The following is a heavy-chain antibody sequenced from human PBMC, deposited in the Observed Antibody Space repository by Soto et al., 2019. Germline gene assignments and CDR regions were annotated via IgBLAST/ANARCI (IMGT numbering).Heavy chain of an antibody. CDR3: ARRLYYDSSGFEGGGMDV. J-gene: IGHJ6*02. D-gene: IGHD3-22*01. CDR2: IYYSGST. V-gene: IGHV4-39*01. Sequence: SETLPLTCTVSGGSISSSIYYWGWIRQPPGKGLEWIGSIYYSGSTYYNPSLKSRVTISVDTSKNQFSLKLSSVTAADTAVYYCARRLYYDSSGFEGGGMDVWGQGTTVTVSS. CDR1: GGSISSSIYY.